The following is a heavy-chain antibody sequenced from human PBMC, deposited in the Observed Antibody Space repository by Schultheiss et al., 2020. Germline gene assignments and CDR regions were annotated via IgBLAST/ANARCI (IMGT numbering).Heavy chain of an antibody. J-gene: IGHJ6*02. D-gene: IGHD3-3*01. CDR1: GFTFSSYA. CDR2: ISGSGGST. Sequence: GESLKISCAASGFTFSSYAMSWVRQAPGKGLEWVSAISGSGGSTYYADSVKGRFTISRDNSKNTLYLQMNSLRAEDTAVYYCAKCSIFGVGKGVDVWGQGTTVTVSS. CDR3: AKCSIFGVGKGVDV. V-gene: IGHV3-23*01.